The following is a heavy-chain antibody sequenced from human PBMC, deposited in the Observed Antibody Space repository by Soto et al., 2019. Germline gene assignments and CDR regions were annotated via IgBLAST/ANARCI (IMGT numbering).Heavy chain of an antibody. CDR2: IYPGDSDT. D-gene: IGHD2-2*01. J-gene: IGHJ6*02. CDR1: GYSFTSYW. CDR3: ARHNTGYCSSTSFPTPYYYYGMDV. V-gene: IGHV5-51*01. Sequence: PGESLKISCKGSGYSFTSYWIGWVRQMPGKGLEWMGIIYPGDSDTRYSPSFQGQVTISADKSISTAYLQWSSLKASDTAMYYCARHNTGYCSSTSFPTPYYYYGMDVWGQGTTVTVSS.